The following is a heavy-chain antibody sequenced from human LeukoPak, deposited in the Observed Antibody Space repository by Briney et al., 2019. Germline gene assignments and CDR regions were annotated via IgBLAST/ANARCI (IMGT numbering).Heavy chain of an antibody. V-gene: IGHV3-7*03. J-gene: IGHJ4*02. CDR2: IKQDGSEK. CDR3: ARDGRSGWYSDN. Sequence: GGSLRLSCAASGFTFSSYWMSWVRQAPGKGLEWVANIKQDGSEKYYVDSVKGRFTISRDNAKNSLYLQMNSLRVEDTALYYCARDGRSGWYSDNWGQGTLVTVSS. D-gene: IGHD6-19*01. CDR1: GFTFSSYW.